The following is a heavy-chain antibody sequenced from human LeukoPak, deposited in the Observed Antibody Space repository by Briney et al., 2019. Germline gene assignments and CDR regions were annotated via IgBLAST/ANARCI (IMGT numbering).Heavy chain of an antibody. V-gene: IGHV1-69*06. CDR3: ASKAWHHDSSGYYAFDI. D-gene: IGHD3-22*01. J-gene: IGHJ3*02. CDR1: GGTFSSYA. Sequence: SVKVSCKASGGTFSSYAISWVRQAPGQGLEWMGGIIPIFGTANYAQKFQGRVTITADKSTSTAYMELSSLRSEDTAVYYCASKAWHHDSSGYYAFDIWGQGTMVTVSS. CDR2: IIPIFGTA.